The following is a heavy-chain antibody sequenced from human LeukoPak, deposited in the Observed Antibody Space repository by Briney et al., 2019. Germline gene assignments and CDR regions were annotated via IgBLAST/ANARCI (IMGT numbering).Heavy chain of an antibody. CDR3: ARGPFWSGYYDD. CDR2: ISSSGSTI. Sequence: GGSLRLSCAASGFTFSDYYMSWIRQAPGQGLVWVSYISSSGSTIYYTDSVKGRFTISRDNAKNSLYLQMNSLRAEDTAVYYCARGPFWSGYYDDWGQGTLVTVSS. V-gene: IGHV3-11*01. CDR1: GFTFSDYY. J-gene: IGHJ4*02. D-gene: IGHD3-3*01.